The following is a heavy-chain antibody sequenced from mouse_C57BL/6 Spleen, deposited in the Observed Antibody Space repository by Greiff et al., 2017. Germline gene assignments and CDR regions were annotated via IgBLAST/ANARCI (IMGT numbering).Heavy chain of an antibody. J-gene: IGHJ3*01. Sequence: VQLQQSGPELVKPGASVKMSCKASGYTFTDYNMHWVKQSHGKSLEWIGYINPNNGGTSYNQKFKGKATLTVNKSSSTAYMELRSLTSEDSAVYYCARNYDGYYPFAYWGQGTLVTVSA. CDR1: GYTFTDYN. V-gene: IGHV1-22*01. CDR2: INPNNGGT. CDR3: ARNYDGYYPFAY. D-gene: IGHD2-3*01.